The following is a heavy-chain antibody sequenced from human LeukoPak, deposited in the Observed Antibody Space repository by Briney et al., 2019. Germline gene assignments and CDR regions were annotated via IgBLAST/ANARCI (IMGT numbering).Heavy chain of an antibody. CDR3: ARDSITFGGFTFDF. CDR2: ISLATGAP. D-gene: IGHD3-16*01. V-gene: IGHV1-18*01. Sequence: ASVKVSCKASGYTFTNYGISWVRQAPGRGLEWVAWISLATGAPSYAQKFQGRVTLTTDTSTSTAYMELRSLRSEDTAVYYCARDSITFGGFTFDFWGQGTLVTVSS. CDR1: GYTFTNYG. J-gene: IGHJ4*02.